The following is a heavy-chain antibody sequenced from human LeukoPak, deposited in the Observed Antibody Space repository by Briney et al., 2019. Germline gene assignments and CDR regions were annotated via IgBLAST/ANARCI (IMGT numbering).Heavy chain of an antibody. CDR3: ARVTGSDWYFNYFDY. Sequence: GGSLRLSCAASEFTFSDYYMTWIRQAPGKGLEWVLYINSGGSIIYYADSVKGRFTISRDNAKNSLYLQMNSLRAEDTAVYYCARVTGSDWYFNYFDYWGQGALVTVSS. CDR2: INSGGSII. CDR1: EFTFSDYY. J-gene: IGHJ4*02. V-gene: IGHV3-11*01. D-gene: IGHD6-19*01.